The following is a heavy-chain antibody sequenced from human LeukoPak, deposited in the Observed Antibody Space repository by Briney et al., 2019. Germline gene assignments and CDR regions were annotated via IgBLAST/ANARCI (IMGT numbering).Heavy chain of an antibody. CDR1: GFTFSNYA. Sequence: GVSLRLSCAASGFTFSNYAMSWVRQAPGKGLECISVITDSGGDRNHADSVKGRFTISRDNSKNTLYLQMNSLRAEDTAVYYCAKGVGPSAPNGRVFDFWGQGTLVTVSS. CDR2: ITDSGGDR. CDR3: AKGVGPSAPNGRVFDF. D-gene: IGHD2-2*01. J-gene: IGHJ4*02. V-gene: IGHV3-23*01.